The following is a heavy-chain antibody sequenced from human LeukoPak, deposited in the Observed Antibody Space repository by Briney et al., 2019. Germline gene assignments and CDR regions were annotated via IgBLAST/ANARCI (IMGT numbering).Heavy chain of an antibody. V-gene: IGHV4-61*02. D-gene: IGHD3-22*01. J-gene: IGHJ4*02. Sequence: SQTLSLTCTVSGGSISSGSYYWSWIRQPAGKGLEWIGRIYTSGSTNYNPSLKSRVTISVDTSKNQFSLKLSSVTAADTAVYYCARSRSGYYFHWGQGTLVTVSS. CDR2: IYTSGST. CDR3: ARSRSGYYFH. CDR1: GGSISSGSYY.